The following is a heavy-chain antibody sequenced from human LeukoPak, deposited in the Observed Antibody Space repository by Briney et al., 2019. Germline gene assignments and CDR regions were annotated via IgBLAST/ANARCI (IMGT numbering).Heavy chain of an antibody. CDR2: INGDGRST. D-gene: IGHD6-6*01. Sequence: GGSLRLPCAASGFTFSNYWMHWVRQAPGKGLVWVSRINGDGRSTTYADSVKGRFTISRDNSKNTLYLQMNSLRAEDTAVYFCVSLGYSSSSVRYWGQGTLVTVSS. CDR3: VSLGYSSSSVRY. CDR1: GFTFSNYW. V-gene: IGHV3-74*01. J-gene: IGHJ4*02.